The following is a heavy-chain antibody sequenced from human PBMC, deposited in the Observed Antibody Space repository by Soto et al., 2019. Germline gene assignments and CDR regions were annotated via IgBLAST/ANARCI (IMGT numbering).Heavy chain of an antibody. D-gene: IGHD3-22*01. CDR1: GFTFSDYY. J-gene: IGHJ4*02. CDR3: ARDLGYYDSSGYFDY. CDR2: ISSSDTI. V-gene: IGHV3-11*01. Sequence: QVQLVESGGGLVKPGGSLRLSCAASGFTFSDYYMSGIRQAPGRGLEWGSYISSSDTIYYADSVKGRFTISRDNAKNSLYLQMNSLRAEDTAMYYCARDLGYYDSSGYFDYWGQGTLVTVSS.